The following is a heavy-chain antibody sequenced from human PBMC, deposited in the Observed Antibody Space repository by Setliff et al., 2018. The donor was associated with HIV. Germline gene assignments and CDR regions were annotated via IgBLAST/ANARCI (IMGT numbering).Heavy chain of an antibody. V-gene: IGHV7-4-1*02. CDR2: FNTETGNP. CDR1: GYTFTSYA. J-gene: IGHJ4*02. Sequence: ASVKVSCKASGYTFTSYAMHWVRQAPGQRLEWMGWFNTETGNPMYAQGFTGRFVFSLDTSVSTAYLQISSLKAEDTAVYYCARDIPNYYDSSGYSPTFGYWGQGTLVTVSS. D-gene: IGHD3-22*01. CDR3: ARDIPNYYDSSGYSPTFGY.